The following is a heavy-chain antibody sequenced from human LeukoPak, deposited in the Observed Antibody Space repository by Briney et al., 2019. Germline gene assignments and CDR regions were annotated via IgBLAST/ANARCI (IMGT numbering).Heavy chain of an antibody. CDR1: GFTFSSYA. D-gene: IGHD1-26*01. CDR3: ARDSEYSGSYNGMDV. V-gene: IGHV3-30*04. J-gene: IGHJ6*02. Sequence: GGSLRLSCAAFGFTFSSYAMHWVRQAPGKGLEWVAVISYDGSNKYYADSVKGRFTISRDNSKNTLYLQMNSLRAEDTAVYYCARDSEYSGSYNGMDVWGQGTTVTVSS. CDR2: ISYDGSNK.